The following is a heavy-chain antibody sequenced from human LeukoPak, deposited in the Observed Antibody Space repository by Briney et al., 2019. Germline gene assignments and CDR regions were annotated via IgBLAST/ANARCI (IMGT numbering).Heavy chain of an antibody. CDR1: GYTFTSYY. Sequence: ASVKVSCKASGYTFTSYYMHWVRQAPGQGLEWMGIINPSGGSTSYAQKFQGRVTMTRDMSTSTVYMELSSLRSEDTAVYYCARSVSSGRTIDYWGQGTLVTVSS. CDR2: INPSGGST. CDR3: ARSVSSGRTIDY. D-gene: IGHD1-26*01. V-gene: IGHV1-46*01. J-gene: IGHJ4*02.